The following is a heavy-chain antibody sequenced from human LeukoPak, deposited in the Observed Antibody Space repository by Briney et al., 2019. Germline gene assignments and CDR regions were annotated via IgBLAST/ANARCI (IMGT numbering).Heavy chain of an antibody. D-gene: IGHD5-12*01. CDR1: GFTFSSCW. J-gene: IGHJ4*02. V-gene: IGHV3-74*01. CDR2: INSDGSIT. CDR3: ARVRATFSPHFDN. Sequence: GGSLRLSCAASGFTFSSCWMHWVRQAPGKGLMWVSRINSDGSITNYADSVKGRFTISRDNAKNTLYLQMNSLRAEDTAVYYCARVRATFSPHFDNWGQGTLVTVSS.